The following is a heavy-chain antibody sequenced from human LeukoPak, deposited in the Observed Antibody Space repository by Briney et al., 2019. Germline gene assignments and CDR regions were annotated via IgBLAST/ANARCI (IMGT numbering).Heavy chain of an antibody. V-gene: IGHV3-9*01. Sequence: GRSLRLSCAASGFTFDDYAMHWVRQAPGKGLEWVSGISWNSGSIGYADSVKGRFNMSRDNAKNSLYLQMNSLRAEDTALYYCAKDLLYYESSGYIDYWGQGTLVTVSS. D-gene: IGHD3-22*01. J-gene: IGHJ4*02. CDR2: ISWNSGSI. CDR1: GFTFDDYA. CDR3: AKDLLYYESSGYIDY.